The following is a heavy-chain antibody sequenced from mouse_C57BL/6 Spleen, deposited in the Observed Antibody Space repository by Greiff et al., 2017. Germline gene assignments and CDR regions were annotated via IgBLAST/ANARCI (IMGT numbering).Heavy chain of an antibody. D-gene: IGHD3-2*01. CDR2: IYPGDGDT. V-gene: IGHV1-82*01. Sequence: VQLQQSGPELVKPGASVKISCKASGYAFSSSWMNWVKQRPGKGLEWIGRIYPGDGDTNYNGKFKGEATLTADKSSSTAYMQLSSLTSEDSAVYFCARARSTVYFDYWGQGTTLTVSS. J-gene: IGHJ2*01. CDR1: GYAFSSSW. CDR3: ARARSTVYFDY.